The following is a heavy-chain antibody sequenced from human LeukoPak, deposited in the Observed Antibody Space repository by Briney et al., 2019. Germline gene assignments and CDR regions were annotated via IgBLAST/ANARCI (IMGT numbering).Heavy chain of an antibody. Sequence: SSETLSLTCIVSGGPISSHYWSWSRQPPAKGLEWIGDNDYSGSTNYNPSLKSRVTISVDTSKYQFSLKLNSVTAADAAVYYCARGATFRGTYYMDVWGKGTTVTVSS. J-gene: IGHJ6*03. V-gene: IGHV4-59*11. D-gene: IGHD3-10*01. CDR2: NDYSGST. CDR1: GGPISSHY. CDR3: ARGATFRGTYYMDV.